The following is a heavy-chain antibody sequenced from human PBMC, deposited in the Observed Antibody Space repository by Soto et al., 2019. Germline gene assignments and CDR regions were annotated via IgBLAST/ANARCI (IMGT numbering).Heavy chain of an antibody. CDR3: VRLIGNSWLDS. V-gene: IGHV6-1*01. CDR1: GDSVSSNSAV. CDR2: TYYSSKWYI. J-gene: IGHJ5*01. D-gene: IGHD2-8*01. Sequence: QVQLQHSGPGLVQPAQTLSLTCAISGDSVSSNSAVWNWIRQSPSRGLEWLGRTYYSSKWYIDYAVSVKSRIIINPDISNHQVSLHLNSVTPDDTAVYSCVRLIGNSWLDSWGQGTLVTVSS.